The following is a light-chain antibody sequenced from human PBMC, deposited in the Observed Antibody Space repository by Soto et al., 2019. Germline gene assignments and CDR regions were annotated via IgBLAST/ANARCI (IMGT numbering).Light chain of an antibody. CDR1: SSDVGSYNS. CDR3: SSYAGSNNYV. V-gene: IGLV2-8*01. CDR2: EVS. Sequence: QSALTQPPSASGSPGQSVTISCTGTSSDVGSYNSVSWYQHHPGKAPKLMIYEVSKRPSGVPDRFSGSKSANTASLTVSGLQVEDEADYYCSSYAGSNNYVFGTGTKLTVL. J-gene: IGLJ1*01.